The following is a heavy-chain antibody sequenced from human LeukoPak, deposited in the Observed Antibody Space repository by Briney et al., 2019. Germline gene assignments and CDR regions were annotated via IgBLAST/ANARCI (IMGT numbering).Heavy chain of an antibody. CDR1: GGSISSGGYY. Sequence: SETLSLTCTVSGGSISSGGYYWSWIRQHPGKGLEWIGYIYYSGSTYYNPSLKSRVTISVDTSKNQFSLKLSSVTAADTAVYYCAKLPAYDPLRYYFDYWGQGTLATVSS. J-gene: IGHJ4*02. CDR3: AKLPAYDPLRYYFDY. CDR2: IYYSGST. D-gene: IGHD3-3*01. V-gene: IGHV4-31*03.